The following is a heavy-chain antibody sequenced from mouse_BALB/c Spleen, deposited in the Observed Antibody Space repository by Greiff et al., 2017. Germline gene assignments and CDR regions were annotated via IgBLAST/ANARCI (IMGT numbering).Heavy chain of an antibody. Sequence: QVQLQQPGAELVKPGAPVKLSCKASGYTFTSYWMNWVKQRPGRGLEWIGRIDPSDSETHYNQKFKDKATLTVDKSSSTAYIQLSSLTSEDSAVYYCARSWGDYWGQGTTLTVSS. CDR1: GYTFTSYW. CDR2: IDPSDSET. V-gene: IGHV1-69*02. J-gene: IGHJ2*01. D-gene: IGHD4-1*01. CDR3: ARSWGDY.